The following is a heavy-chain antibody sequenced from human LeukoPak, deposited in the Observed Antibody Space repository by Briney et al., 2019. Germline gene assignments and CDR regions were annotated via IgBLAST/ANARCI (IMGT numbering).Heavy chain of an antibody. J-gene: IGHJ4*02. CDR1: GFTFSTYW. CDR2: IKQDGSEK. Sequence: GGSLRLSCAASGFTFSTYWMHWVRQAPGKGLEWVANIKQDGSEKYYVDSVKGRFTISRDNAKNSLYLQMNSLRAEDTAVYYCARHLGYSSGWYDFDYWGQGTLVTVSS. D-gene: IGHD6-19*01. CDR3: ARHLGYSSGWYDFDY. V-gene: IGHV3-7*03.